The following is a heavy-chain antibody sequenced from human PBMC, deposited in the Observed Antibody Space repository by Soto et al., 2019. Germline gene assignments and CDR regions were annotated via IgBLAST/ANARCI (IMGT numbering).Heavy chain of an antibody. V-gene: IGHV1-69*01. D-gene: IGHD4-17*01. CDR1: GGTFTSYT. Sequence: QVQLVQSGAEVKKPGSSVTVSCKASGGTFTSYTLSWVRQAPGQGLEWMGGIIPILGTTNYAQKFQDRVTITADESTSTDYMDLSSLRSDDTAVYYCAETTTVVNIETIWYYGMDVWGQGTTVTVSS. J-gene: IGHJ6*02. CDR3: AETTTVVNIETIWYYGMDV. CDR2: IIPILGTT.